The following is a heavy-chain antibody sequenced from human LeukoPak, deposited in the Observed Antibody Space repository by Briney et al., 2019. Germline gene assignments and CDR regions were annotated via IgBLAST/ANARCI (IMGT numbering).Heavy chain of an antibody. V-gene: IGHV5-51*01. CDR2: IYPDYSET. Sequence: GESLKISCQTSGYDFRTYWIGWVRQIPGKALEWMGNIYPDYSETKYGPFLQGQATISPDKSIRTTFLPRTNVTASDPAMYFFWRSVVDYLAEYFQVRRRGTLLSV. CDR1: GYDFRTYW. D-gene: IGHD4-11*01. J-gene: IGHJ1*01. CDR3: WRSVVDYLAEYFQV.